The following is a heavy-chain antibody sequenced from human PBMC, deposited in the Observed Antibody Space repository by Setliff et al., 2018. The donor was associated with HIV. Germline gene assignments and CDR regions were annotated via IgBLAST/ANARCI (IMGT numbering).Heavy chain of an antibody. J-gene: IGHJ3*01. V-gene: IGHV4-61*01. CDR1: GGFVGSGSYY. D-gene: IGHD3-22*01. Sequence: SETLSLTCSVSGGFVGSGSYYWSWIRQSPGKGLEWLGYIYYSGTTIYNPSLKSRVTMSVDTSKNQLSLKLRSVTAADTAVYYCARARITMTGGRLEPYAFDRWGQGTKVTVSS. CDR3: ARARITMTGGRLEPYAFDR. CDR2: IYYSGTT.